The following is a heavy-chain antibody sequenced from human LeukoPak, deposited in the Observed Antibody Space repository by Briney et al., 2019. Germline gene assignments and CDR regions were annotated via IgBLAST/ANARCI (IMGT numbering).Heavy chain of an antibody. D-gene: IGHD4-17*01. CDR2: IYYSGST. Sequence: SETLSLTCTVSGGSISSYYWSWIRQPPGKGLEWIGYIYYSGSTNYNPSLKSRVTISVDTSKNQFSLKLSSVTAADTAVCYCARHNYGDYLNNFDYWGQGTLVTVSS. CDR1: GGSISSYY. J-gene: IGHJ4*02. V-gene: IGHV4-59*08. CDR3: ARHNYGDYLNNFDY.